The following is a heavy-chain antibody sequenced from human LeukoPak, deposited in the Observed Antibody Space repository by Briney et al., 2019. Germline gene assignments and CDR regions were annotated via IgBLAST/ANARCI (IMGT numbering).Heavy chain of an antibody. D-gene: IGHD3-22*01. CDR1: GFTFSSYA. J-gene: IGHJ4*02. CDR2: ISYDGSNK. Sequence: GGSLRLSCAASGFTFSSYAMHWVRQAPGKGLEWVAVISYDGSNKYYADSVKGRFTISRDNSKNTLYLQMNSLRAEDTAVYYCARSNYYVSSGLDYWGQGTLVTVSS. CDR3: ARSNYYVSSGLDY. V-gene: IGHV3-30-3*01.